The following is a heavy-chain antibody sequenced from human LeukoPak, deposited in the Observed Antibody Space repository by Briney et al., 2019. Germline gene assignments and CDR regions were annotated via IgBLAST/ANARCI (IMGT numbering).Heavy chain of an antibody. V-gene: IGHV4-34*01. CDR2: INHSGST. CDR1: GGSFSGYY. D-gene: IGHD4-17*01. J-gene: IGHJ4*02. Sequence: PSETLSLTCAVYGGSFSGYYWSWIRQPPGKWLEWIGEINHSGSTNYNPSLKSRVTISVDTSKDQFSLKLSSVTAADTAVYYCARGGPTVTTRPFDYWGQGTLVTVSS. CDR3: ARGGPTVTTRPFDY.